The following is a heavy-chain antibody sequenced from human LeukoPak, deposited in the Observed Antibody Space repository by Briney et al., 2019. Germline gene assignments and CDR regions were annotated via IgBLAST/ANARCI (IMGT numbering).Heavy chain of an antibody. Sequence: GGSLRLSCAASGLTVSSNYMSGVRQAPGKGREWVSVIYSGGSTYYADSVKGRFTISRDNSKNTLYLQMNSLRAEDTAVYYCASPLSGGLYYYYGMDVWGQGTTVTVSS. CDR2: IYSGGST. CDR3: ASPLSGGLYYYYGMDV. V-gene: IGHV3-66*01. D-gene: IGHD6-25*01. CDR1: GLTVSSNY. J-gene: IGHJ6*02.